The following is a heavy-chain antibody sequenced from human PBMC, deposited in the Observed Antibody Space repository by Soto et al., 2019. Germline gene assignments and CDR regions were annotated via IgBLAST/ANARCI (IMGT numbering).Heavy chain of an antibody. Sequence: SVKVSCKASGGTFSSYAISWVRQAPGQGLEWMGGIIPIFGTANYAQKFQGRVTITADESTSTAYMELSSLRSEDTAVYYCARAKGLGGNPHVYYYGMDVWGQGTTVTVSS. V-gene: IGHV1-69*13. D-gene: IGHD2-15*01. CDR3: ARAKGLGGNPHVYYYGMDV. CDR1: GGTFSSYA. CDR2: IIPIFGTA. J-gene: IGHJ6*02.